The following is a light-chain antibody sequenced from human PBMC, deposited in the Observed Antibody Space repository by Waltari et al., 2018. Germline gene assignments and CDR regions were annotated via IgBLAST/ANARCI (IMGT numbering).Light chain of an antibody. CDR3: SSYTSSSTWV. CDR2: DVS. Sequence: WYQQHPGKAPKLMISDVSKRPSGVSNRFTGSKSDNTASLTISGLQAEDEADYYCSSYTSSSTWVSGGGTKLTVL. J-gene: IGLJ3*02. V-gene: IGLV2-14*04.